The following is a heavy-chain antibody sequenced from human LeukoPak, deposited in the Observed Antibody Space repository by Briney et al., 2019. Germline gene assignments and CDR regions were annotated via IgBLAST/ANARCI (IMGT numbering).Heavy chain of an antibody. Sequence: PGGSLRLSCAASGFTFSSYSMNWVRQAPGKGLEWVSSISSSSSYIYYADSVKGRFTISRDNAKNSLYLQMGSLRAEDMAVYYCAREYPYCGGDCYSWFDPWGQGTLVTVSS. V-gene: IGHV3-21*01. J-gene: IGHJ5*02. CDR2: ISSSSSYI. CDR1: GFTFSSYS. CDR3: AREYPYCGGDCYSWFDP. D-gene: IGHD2-21*02.